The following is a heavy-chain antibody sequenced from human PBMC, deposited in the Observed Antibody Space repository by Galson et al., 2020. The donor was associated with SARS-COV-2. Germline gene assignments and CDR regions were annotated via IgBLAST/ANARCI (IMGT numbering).Heavy chain of an antibody. CDR1: GGSLTDYS. CDR2: VDHGGST. J-gene: IGHJ5*02. CDR3: ARGDSGCSETGCYTPWFDP. Sequence: SETLSLTCAVYGGSLTDYSWTWIRQPPGKGLEWQGEVDHGGSTNYNPSLKTRVPISLDTSKNQFYLILRSVTAAETAVYYCARGDSGCSETGCYTPWFDPWGQGTLVTVAS. D-gene: IGHD2-2*02. V-gene: IGHV4-34*01.